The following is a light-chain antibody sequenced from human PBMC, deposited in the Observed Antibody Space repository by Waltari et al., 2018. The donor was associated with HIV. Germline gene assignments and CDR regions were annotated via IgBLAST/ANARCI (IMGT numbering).Light chain of an antibody. J-gene: IGLJ1*01. CDR1: SSDIDGYNY. CDR3: SSYTSSSTLGV. CDR2: DVS. Sequence: HSALTQPASVAGSPGQSITISCTGNSSDIDGYNYVSWYQQHPGKAPKLMISDVSHRPSGVSNRCSGSKSGNTASLTISGLQAEDEADYYCSSYTSSSTLGVFGSGTKVTVL. V-gene: IGLV2-14*03.